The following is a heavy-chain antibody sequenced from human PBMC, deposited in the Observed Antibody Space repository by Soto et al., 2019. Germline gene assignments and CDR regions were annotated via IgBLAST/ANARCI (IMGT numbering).Heavy chain of an antibody. Sequence: GASVKVSCKASGYTFTSYGISWVRQAPGQGLERMGWISAYNGNTNYAQKLQGRVTMTTDTSTSTAYMELRSLRSDDTAVYYCARGWDKGGYYASPDYYYGMDVWGQGTTVTVSS. J-gene: IGHJ6*02. D-gene: IGHD3-22*01. CDR3: ARGWDKGGYYASPDYYYGMDV. CDR1: GYTFTSYG. V-gene: IGHV1-18*04. CDR2: ISAYNGNT.